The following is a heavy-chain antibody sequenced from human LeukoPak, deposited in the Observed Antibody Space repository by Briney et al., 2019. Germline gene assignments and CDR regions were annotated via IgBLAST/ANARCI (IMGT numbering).Heavy chain of an antibody. V-gene: IGHV4-4*07. Sequence: SETLSLTCTVSGVSISGYHWNWIRHPAGKGLEWVGRIYTCGNTNYNPSLKSRVTMSVDTSKNQFSLKLSSVTAADTAVYYCARDALYCRSTSCYRYWYFDLWGRGTLVTVSS. J-gene: IGHJ2*01. CDR3: ARDALYCRSTSCYRYWYFDL. CDR2: IYTCGNT. CDR1: GVSISGYH. D-gene: IGHD2-2*01.